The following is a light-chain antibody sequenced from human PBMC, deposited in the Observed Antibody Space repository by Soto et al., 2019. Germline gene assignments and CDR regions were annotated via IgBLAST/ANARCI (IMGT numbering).Light chain of an antibody. Sequence: DIQMTQSPSTLSASVGDRVTITCRASQSISSWLVWYQQKPGKAPKLLIYKASSLESGVPSRFSGSGSGTEFTLTISSLHPDDFATYYCQQYESYSIAFGQGTRLEIK. CDR1: QSISSW. V-gene: IGKV1-5*03. CDR3: QQYESYSIA. J-gene: IGKJ5*01. CDR2: KAS.